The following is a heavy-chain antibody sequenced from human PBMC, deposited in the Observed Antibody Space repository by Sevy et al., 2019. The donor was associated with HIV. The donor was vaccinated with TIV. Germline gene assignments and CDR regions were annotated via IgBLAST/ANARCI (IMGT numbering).Heavy chain of an antibody. CDR2: INPNSGGT. CDR3: ARDPGPWGDGYTLFTFDY. J-gene: IGHJ4*02. CDR1: GYTFTGYY. Sequence: ASVKVSCKASGYTFTGYYMHWVRQAPGQGLEWMGWINPNSGGTNYAQKFQGRVTMTRDTSISTAYMELSRLRSDDTAVYYCARDPGPWGDGYTLFTFDYWGQGTLVTVSS. D-gene: IGHD5-12*01. V-gene: IGHV1-2*02.